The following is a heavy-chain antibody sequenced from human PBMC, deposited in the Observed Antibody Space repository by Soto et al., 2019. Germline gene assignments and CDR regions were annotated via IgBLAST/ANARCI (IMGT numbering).Heavy chain of an antibody. Sequence: QVQLVDSGGGVVQPGRSLRLSCAASGFTFSSHGMHWVRQAPGKGLEWVAVTSADGSNKNYADSVKGRFTISRENSKNTLHLQMNILRAEDTAVYYCARDPLRRSGYNTVANYFDYWGQGTLVTVSS. CDR2: TSADGSNK. CDR1: GFTFSSHG. D-gene: IGHD4-17*01. V-gene: IGHV3-30*03. CDR3: ARDPLRRSGYNTVANYFDY. J-gene: IGHJ4*02.